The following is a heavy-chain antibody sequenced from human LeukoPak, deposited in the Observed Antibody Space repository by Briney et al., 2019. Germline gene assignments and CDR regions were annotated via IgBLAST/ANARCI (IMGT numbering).Heavy chain of an antibody. CDR3: ARRGEGPLYYYYGMDV. J-gene: IGHJ6*02. V-gene: IGHV3-7*03. CDR1: GFTFTSYW. CDR2: MKQDGSEI. D-gene: IGHD3-16*01. Sequence: GGSLRLSCAASGFTFTSYWMHWMRQAPGKGLEWVANMKQDGSEIYYVDSVKGRFTISRDNAKNSLYLQMNSLRAEDTALYYCARRGEGPLYYYYGMDVWGQGTTVTVSS.